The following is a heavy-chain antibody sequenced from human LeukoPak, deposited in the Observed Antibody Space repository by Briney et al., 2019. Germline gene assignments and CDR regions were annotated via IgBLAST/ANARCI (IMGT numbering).Heavy chain of an antibody. J-gene: IGHJ4*02. Sequence: GASLKISCQGSGYSFSSYWIGWVRQLPGKGLEWMGIIYPGDSDTRYSPSFKGQVTISADKSVSTAYVQWSSLKAADTAMYYCARLGYCSSSSCRPPDYWGQGTLVTVSS. V-gene: IGHV5-51*01. D-gene: IGHD2-2*01. CDR1: GYSFSSYW. CDR2: IYPGDSDT. CDR3: ARLGYCSSSSCRPPDY.